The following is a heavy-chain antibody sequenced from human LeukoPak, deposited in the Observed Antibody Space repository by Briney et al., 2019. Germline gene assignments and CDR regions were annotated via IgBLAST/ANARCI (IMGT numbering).Heavy chain of an antibody. CDR1: GYTLSDVS. J-gene: IGHJ4*02. Sequence: ASVKVSCKVSGYTLSDVSIHWVRQAPGKGLEWMGGFHPEAGKTTSAQKFQGRFTTTEDTSSDTAYMELSSLRSEDTAVYYCARGFFSYDSSGYYWGYWGQGTLVTVSS. D-gene: IGHD3-22*01. CDR3: ARGFFSYDSSGYYWGY. CDR2: FHPEAGKT. V-gene: IGHV1-24*01.